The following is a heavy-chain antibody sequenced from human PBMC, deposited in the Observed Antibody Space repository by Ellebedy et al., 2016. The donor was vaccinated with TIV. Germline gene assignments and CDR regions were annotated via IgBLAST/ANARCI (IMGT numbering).Heavy chain of an antibody. CDR1: GFTFSSYA. D-gene: IGHD4-17*01. Sequence: GGSLRLXXAASGFTFSSYAMSWVRQAPGKGLEWVSAISGSGGSTYYADSVKGRFTISRDNSKNTLYLQMNSLRADDTAIYYCAVGRPNYGDFPSWGQGTLVTVSS. CDR3: AVGRPNYGDFPS. J-gene: IGHJ5*02. V-gene: IGHV3-23*01. CDR2: ISGSGGST.